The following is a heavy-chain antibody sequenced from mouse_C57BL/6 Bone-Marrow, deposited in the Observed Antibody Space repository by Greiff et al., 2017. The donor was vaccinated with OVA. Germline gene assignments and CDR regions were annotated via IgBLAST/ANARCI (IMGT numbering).Heavy chain of an antibody. V-gene: IGHV14-2*01. J-gene: IGHJ2*01. Sequence: VQLKESGAELVKPGASVKLSCTASGFNIKDYYMHWVKQRTEQGLEWLGRIYPEAGEPKYALTFPGKATITADTTSNTAYLQLSSLTSEDTAVNYCASITTVVSPYFDDWGKGTTLTVSS. D-gene: IGHD1-1*01. CDR2: IYPEAGEP. CDR1: GFNIKDYY. CDR3: ASITTVVSPYFDD.